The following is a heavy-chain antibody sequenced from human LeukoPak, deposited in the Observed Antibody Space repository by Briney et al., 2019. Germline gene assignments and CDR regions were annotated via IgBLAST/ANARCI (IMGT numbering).Heavy chain of an antibody. Sequence: GGSLRLSCAVSGFIFSDYAMSWVRQAPGKGLEWVSSFSSGSTYIYYGDSVKGRFTVSRDNAKNSLYLQMNSLRAEDTAVYYCAREVGSLNYYYMDVWGKGTTVTVSS. J-gene: IGHJ6*03. V-gene: IGHV3-21*01. D-gene: IGHD1-26*01. CDR3: AREVGSLNYYYMDV. CDR1: GFIFSDYA. CDR2: FSSGSTYI.